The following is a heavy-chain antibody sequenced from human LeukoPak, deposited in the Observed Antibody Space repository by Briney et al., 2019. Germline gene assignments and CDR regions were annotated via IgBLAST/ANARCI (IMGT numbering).Heavy chain of an antibody. Sequence: ASVKVSCKASGYTFTSYGISWVRQAPGQGLEWMGWISAYNGNTNYAQKLQGRVTMTTDTSTSTAYMELSSLRSEDTAVYSCARECTAASGTSGSRWFDPWGQGTLVTVSS. CDR3: ARECTAASGTSGSRWFDP. D-gene: IGHD6-13*01. J-gene: IGHJ5*02. CDR2: ISAYNGNT. V-gene: IGHV1-18*04. CDR1: GYTFTSYG.